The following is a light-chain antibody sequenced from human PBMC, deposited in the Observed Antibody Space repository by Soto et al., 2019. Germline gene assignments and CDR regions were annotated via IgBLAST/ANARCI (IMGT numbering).Light chain of an antibody. J-gene: IGKJ1*01. CDR1: QSVCSN. CDR3: KLYYHWWT. CDR2: GAS. Sequence: EIVMTQSPATLSVSPGERATLSCRASQSVCSNLAWYQQKPGQAPRLLIYGASTRATGIPARFSGSGSGTKFTLTIISLQSDDVEVYDYKLYYHWWTFGQGTKVEIK. V-gene: IGKV3-15*01.